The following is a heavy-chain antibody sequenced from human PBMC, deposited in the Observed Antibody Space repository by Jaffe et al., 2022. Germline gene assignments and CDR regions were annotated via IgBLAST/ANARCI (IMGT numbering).Heavy chain of an antibody. CDR1: GGTFSSYT. D-gene: IGHD6-13*01. J-gene: IGHJ4*02. Sequence: QVQLVQSGAEVKKPGSSVKVSCKASGGTFSSYTISWVRQAPGQGLEWMGRIIPILGIANYAQKFQGRVTITADKSTSTAYMELSSLRSEDTAVYYCARVSSWYNYYFDYWGQGTLVTVSS. CDR2: IIPILGIA. V-gene: IGHV1-69*02. CDR3: ARVSSWYNYYFDY.